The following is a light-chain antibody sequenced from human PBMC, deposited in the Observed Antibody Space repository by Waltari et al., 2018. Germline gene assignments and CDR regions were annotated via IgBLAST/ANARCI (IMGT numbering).Light chain of an antibody. CDR1: RSNLASNY. Sequence: QSVLTQPPSVSAAPGQRVTIPCSGRRSNLASNYVSRYRQLPGTAPKLLIYDKDKRPSGIPDRFSGSKSGTSATLGITGLQTGDEADYYCGTWDSSLTAVVFGGGTKLTVL. J-gene: IGLJ2*01. CDR2: DKD. CDR3: GTWDSSLTAVV. V-gene: IGLV1-51*01.